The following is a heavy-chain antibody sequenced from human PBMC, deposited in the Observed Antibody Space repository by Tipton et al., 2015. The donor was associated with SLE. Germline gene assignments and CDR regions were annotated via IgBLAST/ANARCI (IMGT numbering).Heavy chain of an antibody. V-gene: IGHV3-48*03. CDR1: GFTFSSYE. Sequence: SLRLSCAASGFTFSSYEMNWVRQAPGKGLVRVSYIISCGCTIYYAVSVKGRFTISRDNAKNSLYLQMNSLRAEDTAVYYCAREEDIVLVVYAQDYYGMDVWGQGTTVTVSS. J-gene: IGHJ6*02. CDR2: IISCGCTI. D-gene: IGHD2-8*02. CDR3: AREEDIVLVVYAQDYYGMDV.